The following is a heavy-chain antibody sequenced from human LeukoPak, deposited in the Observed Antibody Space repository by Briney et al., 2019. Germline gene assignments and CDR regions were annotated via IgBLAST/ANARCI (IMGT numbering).Heavy chain of an antibody. J-gene: IGHJ5*02. CDR3: ARDRVRAVAGKGNWFDP. CDR1: GYTFTGYY. V-gene: IGHV1-2*02. Sequence: ASVKVSCKASGYTFTGYYMHWVRQAPGQGLEWMGWINPNSGGTNYAQKFQGRVTMTRDTSISTAYMELSRLRSDGTAVYYCARDRVRAVAGKGNWFDPWGQGTLVTVSS. CDR2: INPNSGGT. D-gene: IGHD6-19*01.